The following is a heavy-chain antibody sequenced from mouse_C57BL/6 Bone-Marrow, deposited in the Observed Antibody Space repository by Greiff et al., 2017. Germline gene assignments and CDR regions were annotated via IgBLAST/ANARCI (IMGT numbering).Heavy chain of an antibody. J-gene: IGHJ1*03. V-gene: IGHV5-6*01. Sequence: VQRVESGGDLVKPGGSLKLSCAASGFTFSSFGVSWVRQTPAKRLGGVATISSGSSYNYYPDGVKGRFTISRDNAQNTLYLQMSSLKSEDTAMYYCARQGHWYVEVWGTGTTVTVAS. CDR1: GFTFSSFG. CDR2: ISSGSSYN. CDR3: ARQGHWYVEV.